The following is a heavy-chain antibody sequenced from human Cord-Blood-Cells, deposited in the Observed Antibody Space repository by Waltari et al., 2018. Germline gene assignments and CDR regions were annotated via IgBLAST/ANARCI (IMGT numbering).Heavy chain of an antibody. D-gene: IGHD6-19*01. CDR3: ASRIAVDY. V-gene: IGHV3-43*02. CDR1: GFTFDDYA. Sequence: EVQLVESGGGVVQPGGSLRLSCAASGFTFDDYAMHWVRQAPGKGLEWVSLISGDGSSTYYADSVKGRFTISRDNSKNSLYLQMNSLRTEDTALYYCASRIAVDYWGQGTLVTVSS. J-gene: IGHJ4*02. CDR2: ISGDGSST.